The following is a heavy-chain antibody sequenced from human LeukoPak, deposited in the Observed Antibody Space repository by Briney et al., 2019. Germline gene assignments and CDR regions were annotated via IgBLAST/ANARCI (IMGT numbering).Heavy chain of an antibody. CDR3: ARVAGYSSPFAY. Sequence: SETLSLTCTVSGDSISSGGYYWSWIRQHPGKGLEWIGYIYYSGSTYYNPSLKSRVTISIDASKNQFSLKLTSVTAADTAVYYCARVAGYSSPFAYWGQGTLVTVSS. V-gene: IGHV4-31*03. D-gene: IGHD6-13*01. CDR2: IYYSGST. CDR1: GDSISSGGYY. J-gene: IGHJ4*02.